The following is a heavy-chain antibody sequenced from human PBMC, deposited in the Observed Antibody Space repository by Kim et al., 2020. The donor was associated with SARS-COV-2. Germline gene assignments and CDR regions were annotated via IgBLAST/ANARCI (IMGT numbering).Heavy chain of an antibody. V-gene: IGHV4-38-2*02. D-gene: IGHD3-10*01. Sequence: SETLSLTCTVSGYSISSGYYWGWIRQPPGKGLEWIGSIYHSGSTYYNPSLKSRVTISVDTSKNQFSLKLSSVTAADTAVYYCARTPSITMALYGMDVWGQGTTVTVSS. CDR3: ARTPSITMALYGMDV. J-gene: IGHJ6*02. CDR2: IYHSGST. CDR1: GYSISSGYY.